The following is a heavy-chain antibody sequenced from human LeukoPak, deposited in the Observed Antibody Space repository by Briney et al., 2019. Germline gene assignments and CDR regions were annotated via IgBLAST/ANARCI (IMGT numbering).Heavy chain of an antibody. CDR1: GFTFSSYW. D-gene: IGHD1-26*01. V-gene: IGHV3-7*01. Sequence: GGSLRLSCAASGFTFSSYWMSWVRQAPGKGLEWVANIKQDGSEKYYVDSVKGRFTISRDNAKNSLYLQMNSLRAEGTAVYYCARSLPTANFDYWGQGTLVTVSS. CDR2: IKQDGSEK. CDR3: ARSLPTANFDY. J-gene: IGHJ4*02.